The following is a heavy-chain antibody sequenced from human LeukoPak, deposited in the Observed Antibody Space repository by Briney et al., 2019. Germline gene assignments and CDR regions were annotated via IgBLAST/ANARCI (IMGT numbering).Heavy chain of an antibody. Sequence: SETLSLTCTVSGGSVSSGSYYWSWIRQPPGKGLEWIGYIYYSGSTNYNPSLKSRVTISIDTSKNQFSLKLSSVTAADTAVYYCARDLAGRVGGTPAFDIRGQGTMVTVSS. CDR2: IYYSGST. CDR3: ARDLAGRVGGTPAFDI. D-gene: IGHD1-26*01. V-gene: IGHV4-61*01. J-gene: IGHJ3*02. CDR1: GGSVSSGSYY.